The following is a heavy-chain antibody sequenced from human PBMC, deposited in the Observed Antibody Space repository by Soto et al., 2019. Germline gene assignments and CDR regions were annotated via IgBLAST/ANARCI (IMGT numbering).Heavy chain of an antibody. J-gene: IGHJ4*02. D-gene: IGHD3-10*01. CDR2: SSYDGRET. V-gene: IGHV3-30*03. CDR3: ARDSGWPILNFDN. Sequence: PGGSLRPSCAASDFDFSSYGIHWVRQAPGKGLEWVAASSYDGRETFYADSAKGRFTVSKEMSKNTAFLQMNALRHEDTAVYCCARDSGWPILNFDNWGQGTPVTVSS. CDR1: DFDFSSYG.